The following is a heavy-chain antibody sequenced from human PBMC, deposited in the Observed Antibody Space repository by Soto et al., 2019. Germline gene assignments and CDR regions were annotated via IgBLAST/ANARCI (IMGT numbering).Heavy chain of an antibody. CDR1: GYTFTRSG. CDR2: ISSYNGDT. Sequence: QVQLVQSGAEVKKPGASVKVSCKASGYTFTRSGISWVRQAPGQGPEWMGWISSYNGDTNYAQTFQGRVTMTTDTSTSTAYMELRSLRSDATAVYYCAREGVAPYYYYGMDVWGQVNPVTVAS. V-gene: IGHV1-18*01. CDR3: AREGVAPYYYYGMDV. J-gene: IGHJ6*02. D-gene: IGHD5-12*01.